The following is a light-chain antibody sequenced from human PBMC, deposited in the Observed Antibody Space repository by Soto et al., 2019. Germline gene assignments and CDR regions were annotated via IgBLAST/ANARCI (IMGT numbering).Light chain of an antibody. CDR3: ISFTSTDTDV. CDR1: SSDVDGYHY. V-gene: IGLV2-14*03. J-gene: IGLJ1*01. CDR2: QVS. Sequence: QSVLTQPASVSGSPGQSMTICCTGSSSDVDGYHYVSWYQQHPDKAPKLIIYQVSHRPSGVSDRFSGSKSGNTASLTISGIQDEEEATYYCISFTSTDTDVFGTGNK.